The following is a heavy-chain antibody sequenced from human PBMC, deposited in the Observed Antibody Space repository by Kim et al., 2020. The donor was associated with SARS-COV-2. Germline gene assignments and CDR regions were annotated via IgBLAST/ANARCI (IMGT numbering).Heavy chain of an antibody. V-gene: IGHV1-46*01. J-gene: IGHJ4*02. CDR1: GYIFSTYH. CDR2: INPVGGKT. Sequence: ASVKVSCKASGYIFSTYHMHWVRQAPGQGLEWMGIINPVGGKTYYAEKFQGRFTVTTDTSASTVYMELSSLKSEDTAIYYCAREQTAGFYNYWGQGTLVTVAP. D-gene: IGHD3-9*01. CDR3: AREQTAGFYNY.